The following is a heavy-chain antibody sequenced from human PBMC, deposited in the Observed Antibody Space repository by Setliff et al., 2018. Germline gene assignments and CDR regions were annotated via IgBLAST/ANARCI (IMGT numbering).Heavy chain of an antibody. D-gene: IGHD6-6*01. CDR1: GGSISSSSYY. Sequence: PSETLSLTCTVSGGSISSSSYYWGWIRQPPGKGLEWIGSIYYSGSTNYNPSLKSRVTISVDTSKNQFSLKLSSVTAADTAVYYCARVSQLVVLSLYYYYGMDVWGQGTTVTVSS. CDR2: IYYSGST. V-gene: IGHV4-39*07. J-gene: IGHJ6*02. CDR3: ARVSQLVVLSLYYYYGMDV.